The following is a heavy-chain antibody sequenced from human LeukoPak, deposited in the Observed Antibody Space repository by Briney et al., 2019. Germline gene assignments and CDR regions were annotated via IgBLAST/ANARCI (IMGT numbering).Heavy chain of an antibody. V-gene: IGHV3-23*01. J-gene: IGHJ6*02. CDR3: ARGNSGSHYVEYYYGMDV. CDR1: GFTFSNYA. D-gene: IGHD1-26*01. CDR2: ISGSGGST. Sequence: GGSLRLSCAASGFTFSNYAMSWVRQAPGKGLEWVSVISGSGGSTYYAGSVKGRFTISRDNSKNTLYLQMNSLRAEDTAVYYCARGNSGSHYVEYYYGMDVWGQGTTVTVSS.